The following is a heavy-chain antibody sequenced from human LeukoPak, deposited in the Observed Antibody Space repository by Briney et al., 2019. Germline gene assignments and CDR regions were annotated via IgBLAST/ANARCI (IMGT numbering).Heavy chain of an antibody. CDR1: GGSFSGYY. D-gene: IGHD3-10*01. J-gene: IGHJ4*02. CDR3: ATEPYYYGSGSYY. V-gene: IGHV4-34*01. Sequence: SETLSLTCAVYGGSFSGYYWSWIRQPPGKGLEWIGEINHSGSTNYNPSLKSRVTISVDTSKNQFSLKLSSVTAADTAVYYCATEPYYYGSGSYYWGQGTLVTVSS. CDR2: INHSGST.